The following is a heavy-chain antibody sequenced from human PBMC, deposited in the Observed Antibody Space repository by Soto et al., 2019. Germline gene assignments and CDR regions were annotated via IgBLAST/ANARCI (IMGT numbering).Heavy chain of an antibody. V-gene: IGHV4-59*01. CDR3: ARGYYDSSGYYYLNIDY. CDR1: GGSISSYY. CDR2: IYYSGST. J-gene: IGHJ4*02. D-gene: IGHD3-22*01. Sequence: SETLSLTCTVSGGSISSYYWSWIRQPPGKGLEWIGYIYYSGSTNYNPSLKSRVTISVDTSKNQFSLKLSSVTAADTAVYYCARGYYDSSGYYYLNIDYWGQGTLVTVSS.